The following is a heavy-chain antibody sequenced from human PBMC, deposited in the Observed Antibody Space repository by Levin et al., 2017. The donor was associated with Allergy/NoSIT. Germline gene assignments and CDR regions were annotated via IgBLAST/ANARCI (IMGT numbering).Heavy chain of an antibody. V-gene: IGHV3-33*01. J-gene: IGHJ4*02. D-gene: IGHD4-17*01. Sequence: GESLKISCAASGFTFSSYGMHWVRQAPGKGLEWVAVIWYDGSNKYYADSVKGRFTISRDNSKNTLYLQMNSLRAEDTAVYYCASGLGDYGDPYYFDYWGQGTLVTVSS. CDR1: GFTFSSYG. CDR3: ASGLGDYGDPYYFDY. CDR2: IWYDGSNK.